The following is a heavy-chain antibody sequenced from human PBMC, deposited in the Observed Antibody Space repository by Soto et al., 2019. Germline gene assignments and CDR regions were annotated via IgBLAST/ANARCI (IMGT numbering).Heavy chain of an antibody. Sequence: QVQLVESGGGVVQPVRSLRLSCAASGFTFSSYGMHWVRQAPGKGLEWVAVIWYDGSNKYYADSGKGRFTISRDNSKNTLYLQMNSLRAEDTAVYYCARELRYFDWLSPNSYMDVWGKGTTVTVSS. CDR2: IWYDGSNK. J-gene: IGHJ6*03. D-gene: IGHD3-9*01. V-gene: IGHV3-33*01. CDR1: GFTFSSYG. CDR3: ARELRYFDWLSPNSYMDV.